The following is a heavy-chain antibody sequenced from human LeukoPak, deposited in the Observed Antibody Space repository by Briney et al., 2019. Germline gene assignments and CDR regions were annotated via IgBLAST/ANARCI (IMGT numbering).Heavy chain of an antibody. Sequence: GGSLRLSCAASGFTFSDYYMSWIRQAPGKALEWVSYVSSGSSTIYYADSVKGRFTVSRDNAKNSLDLQMNSLRAEDTAVYYCARVARYGDYIGGSDYWGQGALVTVSS. CDR3: ARVARYGDYIGGSDY. D-gene: IGHD4-17*01. CDR2: VSSGSSTI. V-gene: IGHV3-11*04. J-gene: IGHJ4*02. CDR1: GFTFSDYY.